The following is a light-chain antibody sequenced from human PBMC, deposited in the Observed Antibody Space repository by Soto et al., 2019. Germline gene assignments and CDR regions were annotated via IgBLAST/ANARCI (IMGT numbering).Light chain of an antibody. CDR2: GNS. J-gene: IGLJ2*01. Sequence: QSVLTQPPSVSGAPGQRVTISCTGSSSNIGAGYDVHWYQQPPGTAPKLLIYGNSNRPSGVPDRFSGSKSGTSASLAITGLQAEDEADYYCQSYDSSLREVFGGGTKLTVL. CDR1: SSNIGAGYD. CDR3: QSYDSSLREV. V-gene: IGLV1-40*01.